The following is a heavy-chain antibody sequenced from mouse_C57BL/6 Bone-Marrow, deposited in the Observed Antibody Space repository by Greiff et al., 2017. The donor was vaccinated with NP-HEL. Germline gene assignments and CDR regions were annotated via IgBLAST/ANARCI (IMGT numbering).Heavy chain of an antibody. J-gene: IGHJ2*01. CDR3: ARDWGSNYYFDY. CDR1: GFTFSSYA. CDR2: ISDGGSYT. V-gene: IGHV5-4*01. Sequence: EVKLVESGGGLVKPGGSLKLSCAASGFTFSSYAMTWVRQTPEKRLEWVATISDGGSYTYYPDNVKGRFTISRDNAKNNLYLQMSHLKSEDTAMYYCARDWGSNYYFDYWGQGTTLTVSS. D-gene: IGHD2-5*01.